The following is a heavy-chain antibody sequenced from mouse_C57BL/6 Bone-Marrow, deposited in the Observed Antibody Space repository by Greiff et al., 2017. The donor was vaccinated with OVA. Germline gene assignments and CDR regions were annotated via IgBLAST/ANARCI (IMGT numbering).Heavy chain of an antibody. J-gene: IGHJ2*01. Sequence: QVQLQQPGAELVKPGASVKMSCKASGYTFTSYWITWVKQRPGQGLEWIGDIYPGSGSTNYNEKFKSKATLTVDTTSSTAYMQLSSLTSEDSAVYYCARRDTPVKRFDYWGQGTTLTVSS. D-gene: IGHD3-3*01. CDR1: GYTFTSYW. V-gene: IGHV1-55*01. CDR3: ARRDTPVKRFDY. CDR2: IYPGSGST.